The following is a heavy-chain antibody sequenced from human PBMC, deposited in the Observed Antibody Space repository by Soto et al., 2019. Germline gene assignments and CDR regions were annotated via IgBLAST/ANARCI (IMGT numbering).Heavy chain of an antibody. D-gene: IGHD3-3*01. CDR3: ATDVAPAPFFGN. J-gene: IGHJ4*02. Sequence: EVQLWESVGGLVQPGGSLRLSCGASGFTFSNFDMTWVRQTPGKGLQWVSTISDSGENTHYAAFVKGRFTISRDNSRNTVDLQMSSLRDDDTAVYYCATDVAPAPFFGNWGQGTLVTVSA. CDR2: ISDSGENT. CDR1: GFTFSNFD. V-gene: IGHV3-23*01.